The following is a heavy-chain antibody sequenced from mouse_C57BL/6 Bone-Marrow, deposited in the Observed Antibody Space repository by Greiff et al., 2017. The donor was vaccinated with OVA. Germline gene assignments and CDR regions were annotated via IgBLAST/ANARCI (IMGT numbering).Heavy chain of an antibody. CDR1: GFTFSDYG. V-gene: IGHV5-17*01. CDR2: ISSGGSTI. CDR3: ARAGYYAWFAY. J-gene: IGHJ3*01. D-gene: IGHD1-1*02. Sequence: EVKLVESGGGLVKPGGSLTLSCAASGFTFSDYGMHWVRQAPEKGLEWVAYISSGGSTIYYADTVKGRFTISRDNAKNTLFLEMTSLRAEDTAMYDGARAGYYAWFAYGGQGTLVTVSA.